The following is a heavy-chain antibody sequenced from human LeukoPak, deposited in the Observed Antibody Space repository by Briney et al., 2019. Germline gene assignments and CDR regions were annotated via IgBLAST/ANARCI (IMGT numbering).Heavy chain of an antibody. J-gene: IGHJ5*02. Sequence: PSETLSLTCAVYGGSFSGYYWSWIRPPPGKGPEWIGEIKHSGSTNYNPSLKSRVTMSVDTSKNQFSLKPSSVTAADTAVYYCARYCSSTSCSPGNWFDPWGQGTLVTVSS. CDR2: IKHSGST. V-gene: IGHV4-34*01. D-gene: IGHD2-2*01. CDR3: ARYCSSTSCSPGNWFDP. CDR1: GGSFSGYY.